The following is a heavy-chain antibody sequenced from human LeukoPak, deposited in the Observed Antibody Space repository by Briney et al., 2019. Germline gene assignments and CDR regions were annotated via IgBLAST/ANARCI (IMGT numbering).Heavy chain of an antibody. D-gene: IGHD3-9*01. CDR3: AKASYYDILTGYYDCDY. CDR1: GFTVSSNY. Sequence: GGSLRLSCAASGFTVSSNYMSWVRQAPGKGLEWVSVIYSGGSTYYADSVKGRFTISRDNSKNTLYLQMNSLRAEDTAVYYCAKASYYDILTGYYDCDYWGQGTLVTVSS. J-gene: IGHJ4*02. V-gene: IGHV3-66*01. CDR2: IYSGGST.